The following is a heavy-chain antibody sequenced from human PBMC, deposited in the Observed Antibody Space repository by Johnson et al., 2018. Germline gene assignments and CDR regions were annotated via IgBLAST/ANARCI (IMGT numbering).Heavy chain of an antibody. J-gene: IGHJ3*02. CDR3: AKRGFPGIAVADDAFDI. Sequence: QVQLVQSGGGVVQPGRSLRLSCAASGFTFSSYGMHWVRQAPGKGLEWVAVISYDGSNKYYADSVKGRFTISRDNSKNTLYLQMNSLRAEDTAVYYCAKRGFPGIAVADDAFDIWGQGTMVTVSS. D-gene: IGHD6-19*01. CDR2: ISYDGSNK. V-gene: IGHV3-30*18. CDR1: GFTFSSYG.